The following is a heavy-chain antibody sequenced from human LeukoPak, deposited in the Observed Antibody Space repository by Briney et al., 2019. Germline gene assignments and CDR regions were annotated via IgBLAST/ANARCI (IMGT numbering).Heavy chain of an antibody. CDR3: ARGRAYCGGDCYSSRGYYYYYMDV. V-gene: IGHV1-69*13. D-gene: IGHD2-21*01. CDR1: GYTFTSYA. J-gene: IGHJ6*03. CDR2: IIPIFGTA. Sequence: SVKVSCKASGYTFTSYAISWVRQAPGQGLEWMGGIIPIFGTANYAQKFQGRVTITVDESTSTAYMELSSLRSEDTAVYYCARGRAYCGGDCYSSRGYYYYYMDVWGKGTTVTVSS.